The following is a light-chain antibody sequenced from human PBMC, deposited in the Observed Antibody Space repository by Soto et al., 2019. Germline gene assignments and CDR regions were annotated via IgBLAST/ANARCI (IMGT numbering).Light chain of an antibody. V-gene: IGLV2-8*01. CDR2: EVN. J-gene: IGLJ2*01. CDR1: SSDVGGYNY. Sequence: QSVLTQPASVSGSPGQSITISCTGTSSDVGGYNYVSWYQQHPGKAPKLMVYEVNKRPSGVPDRFSGSKSGNTASLTVSGLQAKDEADYYCSSYAECDNLVFGGGTKLTVL. CDR3: SSYAECDNLV.